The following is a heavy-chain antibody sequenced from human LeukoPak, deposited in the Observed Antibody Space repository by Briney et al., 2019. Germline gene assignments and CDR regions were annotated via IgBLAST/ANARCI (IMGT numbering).Heavy chain of an antibody. CDR1: GFTFSSYG. J-gene: IGHJ5*02. CDR2: ISYDGSKK. Sequence: GGSLRLSCAASGFTFSSYGMHWVRQAPGKGLEWVTVISYDGSKKSYADSVKGRFTISRDNAKNSLYLQMNSLRAEDTAVYYCARDSGVVVVPAAMLGFDPWGQGTLVTVSS. D-gene: IGHD2-2*01. V-gene: IGHV3-30*03. CDR3: ARDSGVVVVPAAMLGFDP.